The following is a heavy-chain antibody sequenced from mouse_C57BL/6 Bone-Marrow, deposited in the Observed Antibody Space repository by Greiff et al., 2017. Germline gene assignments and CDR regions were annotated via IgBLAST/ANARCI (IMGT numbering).Heavy chain of an antibody. Sequence: LQESGAELARPGASVKLSCKASGYTFTSYGISWVKQRTGQGLEWIGEIYPRSGNTYYNEKFKGKATLTADKSSSTAYMELRSLTSEDSAVYFCAFQLGPWFAYWGQGTLVTVSA. CDR1: GYTFTSYG. D-gene: IGHD4-1*02. CDR3: AFQLGPWFAY. CDR2: IYPRSGNT. V-gene: IGHV1-81*01. J-gene: IGHJ3*01.